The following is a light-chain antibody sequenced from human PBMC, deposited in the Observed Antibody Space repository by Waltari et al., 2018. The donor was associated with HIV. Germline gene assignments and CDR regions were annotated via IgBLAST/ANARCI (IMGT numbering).Light chain of an antibody. Sequence: QSVLTQPPSASGTPGQRFIISCSGNRSNIVSNTYNSYQQFSGAAPTLLIYSNNQRPSAVPDRFSGSKSGSAASLAISGLKSEDEADYHCATWDDALSGPVFGAGTKLTV. J-gene: IGLJ3*02. CDR3: ATWDDALSGPV. CDR2: SNN. CDR1: RSNIVSNT. V-gene: IGLV1-44*01.